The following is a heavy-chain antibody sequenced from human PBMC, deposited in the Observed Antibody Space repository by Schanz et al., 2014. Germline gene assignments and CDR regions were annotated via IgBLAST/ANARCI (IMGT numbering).Heavy chain of an antibody. CDR3: ARGSSASLSRVWFDL. D-gene: IGHD6-6*01. CDR2: INWNGGDT. CDR1: GFTFDDYG. V-gene: IGHV3-20*01. Sequence: DVQLLESGGGLVQPGESLRLSCAASGFTFDDYGMSWVRQVPGKGLEWVSGINWNGGDTSYADSVKGRFIISRDNAKNSLYLEMNSLRAGDTAFYHCARGSSASLSRVWFDLWGQGTLVTVSS. J-gene: IGHJ5*02.